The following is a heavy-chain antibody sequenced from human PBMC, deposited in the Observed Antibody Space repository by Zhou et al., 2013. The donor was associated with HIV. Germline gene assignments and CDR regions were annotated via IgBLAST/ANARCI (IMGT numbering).Heavy chain of an antibody. CDR1: GYNFITYY. Sequence: QAQLVQSGAEVKKPGASVKVSCKASGYNFITYYMHWVRQAPGQGPEWMGRINPTGGSTTYAQKFQGRVTMTRDTSTTTVYMELSSLSSEDTAVYYCARDRRGVQAWFDAFDYLGSRDSGHRL. J-gene: IGHJ3*02. CDR3: ARDRRGVQAWFDAFDY. CDR2: INPTGGST. D-gene: IGHD5-18*01. V-gene: IGHV1-46*01.